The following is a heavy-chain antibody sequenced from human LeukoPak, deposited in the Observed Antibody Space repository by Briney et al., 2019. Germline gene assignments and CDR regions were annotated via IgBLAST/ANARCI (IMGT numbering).Heavy chain of an antibody. CDR2: IKHDGTEK. Sequence: PGGSLRLSCGASGFSFTTYWMGWVRQAPGKGLEWVANIKHDGTEKYYVDSVKGRFTISRDNAKNSLYLQMNSLRVEDTAVYYCAKLAKYFYGSETYYFFEHWGQGTPVTASS. V-gene: IGHV3-7*01. J-gene: IGHJ4*02. CDR3: AKLAKYFYGSETYYFFEH. D-gene: IGHD3-10*01. CDR1: GFSFTTYW.